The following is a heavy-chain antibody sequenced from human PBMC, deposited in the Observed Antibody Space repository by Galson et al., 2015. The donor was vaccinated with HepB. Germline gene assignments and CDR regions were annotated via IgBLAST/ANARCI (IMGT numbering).Heavy chain of an antibody. CDR1: GFTFSNYG. D-gene: IGHD5-12*01. CDR2: IWFDGGNK. V-gene: IGHV3-33*03. Sequence: SLRLSCAASGFTFSNYGMHWVRQAPGKGLEWMASIWFDGGNKYYADSVKGRFTISRDNSNNTVSLQMNSLRAEDTALYYCVKDFWPYISGYVGDSWGQGTLVTVSS. J-gene: IGHJ4*02. CDR3: VKDFWPYISGYVGDS.